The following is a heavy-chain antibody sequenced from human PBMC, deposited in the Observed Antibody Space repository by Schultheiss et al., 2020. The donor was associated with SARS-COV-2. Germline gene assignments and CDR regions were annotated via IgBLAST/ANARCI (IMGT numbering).Heavy chain of an antibody. J-gene: IGHJ6*02. V-gene: IGHV1-2*04. CDR3: AREGALVRGNYGMDV. CDR2: INPNSGGT. Sequence: ASVKVSCKASGYTFTGYYMHWVRQAPGQGLEWMGWINPNSGGTNYAQKFQGWVTMTRDTSISTAYMYLRRLRSDDTAVYYCAREGALVRGNYGMDVWGQGTTVTVSS. CDR1: GYTFTGYY. D-gene: IGHD3-10*01.